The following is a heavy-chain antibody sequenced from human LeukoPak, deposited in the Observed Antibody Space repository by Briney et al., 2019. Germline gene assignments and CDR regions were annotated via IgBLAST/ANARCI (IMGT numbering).Heavy chain of an antibody. CDR1: GFTFSTYS. V-gene: IGHV3-21*04. Sequence: GGSLRLSCAASGFTFSTYSFNWVRQAPGKGLEWVSSISSSIIYIYYADSVKGRFTISRDNSKNTLYLQMNSLRAEDTAVYYCAKARYYDSSGGFDYWGQGTLVTVSS. J-gene: IGHJ4*02. CDR3: AKARYYDSSGGFDY. D-gene: IGHD3-22*01. CDR2: ISSSIIYI.